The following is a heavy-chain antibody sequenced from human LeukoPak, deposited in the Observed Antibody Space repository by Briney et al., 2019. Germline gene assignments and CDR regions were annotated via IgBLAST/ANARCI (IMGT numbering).Heavy chain of an antibody. CDR3: AKEVAGEFDY. CDR2: MWHDGSKK. Sequence: PGRSLRLSCAASGFTFTSFGMHWVRQAPGKGLEWVAVMWHDGSKKYYADSVKGRFTISRDTSKNTLYLQMNSLRVDDTAVYYCAKEVAGEFDYWGQGTLVTVSS. V-gene: IGHV3-33*06. CDR1: GFTFTSFG. J-gene: IGHJ4*02. D-gene: IGHD6-19*01.